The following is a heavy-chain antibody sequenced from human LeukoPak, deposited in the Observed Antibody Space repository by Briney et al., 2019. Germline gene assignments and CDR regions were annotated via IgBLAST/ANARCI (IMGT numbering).Heavy chain of an antibody. Sequence: GGSLRLSCAASGFTVSSNYMSWVRQAPGKGLEWVSVIYSGGSTYYADSVKGRFTISRDNSKNTLYLQMNSLRAEDTAVYYCARLGQYEDFMDYSYGMDAWGQGTTVTVSS. CDR3: ARLGQYEDFMDYSYGMDA. V-gene: IGHV3-53*01. J-gene: IGHJ6*02. CDR1: GFTVSSNY. D-gene: IGHD2-15*01. CDR2: IYSGGST.